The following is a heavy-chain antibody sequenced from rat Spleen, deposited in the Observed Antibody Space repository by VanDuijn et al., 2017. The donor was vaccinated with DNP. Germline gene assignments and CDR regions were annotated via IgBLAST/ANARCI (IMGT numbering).Heavy chain of an antibody. CDR2: ISANGGSI. CDR1: GFTFSDYY. J-gene: IGHJ3*01. CDR3: ATHGTFVY. Sequence: EVQLVESGGGLVSPGRSLKLSCAGSGFTFSDYYMAWVRQAPTKGLEWVASISANGGSIRYRDSVKGRFTISRDNAKNALFLQMDSLRSEDTATYYCATHGTFVYWGQGTLVTVSS. V-gene: IGHV5-25*01. D-gene: IGHD5-1*01.